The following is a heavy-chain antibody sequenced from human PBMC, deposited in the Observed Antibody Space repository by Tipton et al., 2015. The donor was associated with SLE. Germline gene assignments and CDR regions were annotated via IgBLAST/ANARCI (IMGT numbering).Heavy chain of an antibody. CDR3: ARDREYSSGWYYFDY. J-gene: IGHJ4*02. CDR1: GFTFSSYG. Sequence: SLRLSCAASGFTFSSYGMHWVRQAPGKGLEWVAVIWYDGSNKYYADSVKGRFTISRDNSKNTLYLQMNSLRAEDTAVYYCARDREYSSGWYYFDYWGQGTLVTVSS. D-gene: IGHD6-19*01. V-gene: IGHV3-30*19. CDR2: IWYDGSNK.